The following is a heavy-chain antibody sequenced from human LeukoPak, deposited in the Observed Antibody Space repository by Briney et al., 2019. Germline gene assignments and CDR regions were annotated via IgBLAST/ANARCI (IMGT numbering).Heavy chain of an antibody. CDR1: GFTFSIYS. Sequence: GGSLRLSCAASGFTFSIYSMNWVRQAPGKGLEWVSSISSSSSYIYYADSVKGRFTISRDNAKNSLYLQMNSLRAEDTAVYYCARGWYYGSGRYYKGVDYWGQGTLVTVSS. V-gene: IGHV3-21*01. J-gene: IGHJ4*02. D-gene: IGHD3-10*01. CDR3: ARGWYYGSGRYYKGVDY. CDR2: ISSSSSYI.